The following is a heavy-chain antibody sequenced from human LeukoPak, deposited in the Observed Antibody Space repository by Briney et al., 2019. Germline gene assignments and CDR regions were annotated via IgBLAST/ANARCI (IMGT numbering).Heavy chain of an antibody. J-gene: IGHJ6*03. Sequence: GGSLRLSCAASGFTFSSYWMSWVRQASGKGLEWVANIKQDGSEKYYVDSVKGRFTISRDNAKNSLYLQMNSLRAEDTAVYYCARDPSVLLWFGVNYYYMDVWGKGTTVTVSS. CDR2: IKQDGSEK. V-gene: IGHV3-7*01. CDR3: ARDPSVLLWFGVNYYYMDV. D-gene: IGHD3-10*01. CDR1: GFTFSSYW.